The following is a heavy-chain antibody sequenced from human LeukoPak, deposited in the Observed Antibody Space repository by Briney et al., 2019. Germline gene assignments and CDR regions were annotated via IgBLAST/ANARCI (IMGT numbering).Heavy chain of an antibody. CDR1: GYTFTSYY. J-gene: IGHJ4*02. D-gene: IGHD3-16*01. CDR2: INPSGGST. CDR3: ARAPMITFGGVKGYYFDY. V-gene: IGHV1-46*01. Sequence: GASVKVSCKASGYTFTSYYMHWVRQAPGQGLEWMGIINPSGGSTSYAQKFQGRVTMTRDTSTSTVYMELSSLRSEDTAVYYCARAPMITFGGVKGYYFDYWGQGTLVTVSS.